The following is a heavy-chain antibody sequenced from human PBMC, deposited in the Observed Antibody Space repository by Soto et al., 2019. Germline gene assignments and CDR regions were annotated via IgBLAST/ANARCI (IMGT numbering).Heavy chain of an antibody. CDR1: GFTFDDYA. D-gene: IGHD2-2*01. Sequence: EVQLVESGGGLVQPGRALRLSCAASGFTFDDYAMHWVRQAPGKGLEWVSGISWNGVTMGYADSVKGRFTISRDNAKNSLYLQMNSLRAEDTALYYCAKDSCSSTSCSLAYWGQGTLVAVSS. V-gene: IGHV3-9*01. CDR3: AKDSCSSTSCSLAY. J-gene: IGHJ4*02. CDR2: ISWNGVTM.